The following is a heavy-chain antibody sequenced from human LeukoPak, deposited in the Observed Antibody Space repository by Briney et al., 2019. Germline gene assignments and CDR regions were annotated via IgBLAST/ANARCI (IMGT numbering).Heavy chain of an antibody. V-gene: IGHV4-38-2*02. J-gene: IGHJ3*02. Sequence: SETLSLTCTVSGYSISSGYYWGWIRQPPGKGLEWIGSIYHSGSTYCNPSLKSRVTISVDTSKNQFSLKLSSVTAADTAVYYCARGGACSSTSCYVIGGAFDIWGQGTMVTVSS. CDR2: IYHSGST. CDR3: ARGGACSSTSCYVIGGAFDI. D-gene: IGHD2-2*01. CDR1: GYSISSGYY.